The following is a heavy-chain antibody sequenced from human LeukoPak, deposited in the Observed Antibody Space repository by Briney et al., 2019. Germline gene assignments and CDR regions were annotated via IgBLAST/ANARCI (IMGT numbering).Heavy chain of an antibody. Sequence: PGGSLRLSCAASGFTFSQYGMNWVRHAPGKGLEWVAVISFDGNDNYYADSVKGRFTISRDNSESDLFLQMNSLRAEDTAVYYCAKAGSTYYYDSSGYYYFDYWGQGTLVTVSS. CDR1: GFTFSQYG. CDR2: ISFDGNDN. CDR3: AKAGSTYYYDSSGYYYFDY. V-gene: IGHV3-30*18. J-gene: IGHJ4*02. D-gene: IGHD3-22*01.